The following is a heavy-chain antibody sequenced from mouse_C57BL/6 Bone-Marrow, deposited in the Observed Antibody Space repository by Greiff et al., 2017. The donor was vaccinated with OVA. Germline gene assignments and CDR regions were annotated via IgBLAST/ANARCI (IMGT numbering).Heavy chain of an antibody. D-gene: IGHD1-1*01. V-gene: IGHV1-52*01. CDR1: GYTFTSYW. CDR3: ASFPLTVVATDWYFDV. CDR2: IDPSDSET. J-gene: IGHJ1*03. Sequence: QVQLQQPGAELVRPGSSVKLSCKASGYTFTSYWMHWVKQRPIQGLEWIGNIDPSDSETHYNQKFKDKATLTVDKSSSTAYMQLSSLTSADSAVYYWASFPLTVVATDWYFDVWGTGTTVTVSS.